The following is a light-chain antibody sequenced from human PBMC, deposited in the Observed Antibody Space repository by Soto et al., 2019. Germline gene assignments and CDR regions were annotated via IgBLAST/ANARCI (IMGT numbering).Light chain of an antibody. V-gene: IGKV3D-15*01. CDR3: QQYKNWPRT. J-gene: IGKJ1*01. Sequence: EIVMTQSPATLSLSPGQRATLSCRASQSVTSNLAWYQQRPGQAPRLLIYGASSRATGIPDRFSGSGSGTEFTLTISSLQAEDVAVYYCQQYKNWPRTFGQGTKVEIK. CDR1: QSVTSN. CDR2: GAS.